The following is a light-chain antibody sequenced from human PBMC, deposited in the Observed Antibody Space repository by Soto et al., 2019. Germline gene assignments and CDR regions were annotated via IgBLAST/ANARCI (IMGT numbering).Light chain of an antibody. CDR1: QSVSSSY. CDR2: GAS. CDR3: QQYDSSPPLT. V-gene: IGKV3-20*01. Sequence: EIVLSQYPGTLSLSPGERATLSCRASQSVSSSYLAWYQQKPGQAPRLLIYGASSRATGIPDRFSGRGSGTDFTLTISRLEPEDFAVYYCQQYDSSPPLTFGGGTKVEIK. J-gene: IGKJ4*01.